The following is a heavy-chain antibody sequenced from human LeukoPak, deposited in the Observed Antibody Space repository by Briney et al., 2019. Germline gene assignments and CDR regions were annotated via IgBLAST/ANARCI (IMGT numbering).Heavy chain of an antibody. D-gene: IGHD3-9*01. J-gene: IGHJ4*02. Sequence: PGGSLRLSRAASGFTFSNAWMSWFRQAPGKGLEWVGRIKSKTDGGTTDYAAPVKGRFTISRDDSKNTLYLQMNSLKTEDTAVYYCTCVIRHFDWLLSRTGSLPPDYWGQGTLVTVSS. CDR1: GFTFSNAW. CDR2: IKSKTDGGTT. V-gene: IGHV3-15*01. CDR3: TCVIRHFDWLLSRTGSLPPDY.